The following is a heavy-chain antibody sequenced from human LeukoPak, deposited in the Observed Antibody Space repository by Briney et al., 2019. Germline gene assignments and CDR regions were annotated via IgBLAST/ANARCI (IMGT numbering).Heavy chain of an antibody. CDR3: TTVRVGYYDSSGYYYEAEYFQH. D-gene: IGHD3-22*01. CDR1: GFTSSNAW. CDR2: IKSKTDGGTT. Sequence: GGSLRLSCAAPGFTSSNAWMSWVRQAPGKGLEWVGRIKSKTDGGTTDYAAPVKGRFTISRDDSENTLYLQMNSPKTEDTAVYYCTTVRVGYYDSSGYYYEAEYFQHWGQGTLVTVSS. J-gene: IGHJ1*01. V-gene: IGHV3-15*01.